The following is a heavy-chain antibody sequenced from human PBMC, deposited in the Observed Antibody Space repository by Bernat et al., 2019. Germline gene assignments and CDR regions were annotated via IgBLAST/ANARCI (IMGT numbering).Heavy chain of an antibody. Sequence: QVQLVESGGGVVQPGRSLRLSCAASGFTFSSYGMHWVRQAPGKGLEWVAVIWYDGSNKYYADSVKGRFTISRDNSKNTLYLQMNSLRAEDTDVYYCARDLYYDSSGYSDFDYWGQGTLVTVSS. D-gene: IGHD3-22*01. V-gene: IGHV3-33*01. CDR2: IWYDGSNK. J-gene: IGHJ4*02. CDR3: ARDLYYDSSGYSDFDY. CDR1: GFTFSSYG.